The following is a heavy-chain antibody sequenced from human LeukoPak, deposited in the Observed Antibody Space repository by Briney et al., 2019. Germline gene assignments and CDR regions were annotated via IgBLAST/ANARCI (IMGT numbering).Heavy chain of an antibody. Sequence: SETLSLTCTVSGGSISSSSYYWGWIRQPPGKGLEWIGSIYYSGSTYYNPSLKSRVTISVDTSKNQFSLKLSSVTAADTAVYYCARWCYDSSGYYLSFYYWGQGTLVTVSS. CDR1: GGSISSSSYY. J-gene: IGHJ4*02. CDR3: ARWCYDSSGYYLSFYY. D-gene: IGHD3-22*01. CDR2: IYYSGST. V-gene: IGHV4-39*01.